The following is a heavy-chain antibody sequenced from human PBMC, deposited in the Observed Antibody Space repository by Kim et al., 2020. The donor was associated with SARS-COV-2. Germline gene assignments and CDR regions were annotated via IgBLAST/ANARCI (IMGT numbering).Heavy chain of an antibody. V-gene: IGHV3-30*18. J-gene: IGHJ6*01. CDR1: GFTFSSYG. CDR2: ISYDGSNK. Sequence: GGSLRLSCAASGFTFSSYGMHWVRQAPGKGLEWVAVISYDGSNKYYADSVKGRFTISRDNSKNTLYLQMNSLRAEDTAVYYCAKGDGSGSYYNYYYYYG. D-gene: IGHD3-10*01. CDR3: AKGDGSGSYYNYYYYYG.